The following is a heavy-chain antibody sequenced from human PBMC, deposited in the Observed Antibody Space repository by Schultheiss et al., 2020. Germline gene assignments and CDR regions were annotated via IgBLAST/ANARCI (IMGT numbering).Heavy chain of an antibody. J-gene: IGHJ5*02. D-gene: IGHD6-19*01. Sequence: SGPTLVKPTQTLTLTCTFSGFSLSTSGMRVSWIRQPPGKALEWLARIDWDDDEFYSTSLKTRLTISKDTSKNQVVLTLTNMDRVDTATYYCAREDRSSGDSWFDPWGQGTLVTVSS. CDR2: IDWDDDE. V-gene: IGHV2-70*04. CDR3: AREDRSSGDSWFDP. CDR1: GFSLSTSGMR.